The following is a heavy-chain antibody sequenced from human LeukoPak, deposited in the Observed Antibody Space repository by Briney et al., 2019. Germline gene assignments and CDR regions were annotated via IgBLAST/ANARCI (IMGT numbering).Heavy chain of an antibody. V-gene: IGHV4-34*01. J-gene: IGHJ6*02. D-gene: IGHD2-21*02. CDR1: GGSFSGCY. CDR3: ASGGVVTAYYYYYYGMDV. CDR2: INHSGST. Sequence: SETLSLTCAVYGGSFSGCYWSWIRQPPGKGLEWIGEINHSGSTNYNPSLKSRVTISVDTSKNQFSLKLSSVTAADTAVYYCASGGVVTAYYYYYYGMDVWGQGTTVTVSS.